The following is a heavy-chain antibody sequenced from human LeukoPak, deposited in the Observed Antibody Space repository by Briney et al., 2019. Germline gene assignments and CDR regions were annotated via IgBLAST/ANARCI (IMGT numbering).Heavy chain of an antibody. V-gene: IGHV3-15*07. Sequence: GGSLRLSCATSGFTFSNAWMNWVRQAPGKGLEWVGRIRSNSDGGTIDYAAPVRGRFTLSRDDSKTTLYLQMNSLQTEDTAVYYCATDFYDSTWGQGTLVTVSS. CDR2: IRSNSDGGTI. D-gene: IGHD3-22*01. CDR3: ATDFYDST. J-gene: IGHJ5*02. CDR1: GFTFSNAW.